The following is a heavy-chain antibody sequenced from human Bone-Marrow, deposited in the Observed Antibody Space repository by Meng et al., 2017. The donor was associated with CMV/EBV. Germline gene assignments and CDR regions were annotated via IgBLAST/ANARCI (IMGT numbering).Heavy chain of an antibody. V-gene: IGHV3-9*03. D-gene: IGHD2-2*01. CDR2: ISWNSGSI. CDR3: ARAERWYQLPHPFDY. Sequence: SLKISCAASGFTFDDYAMHWVRQAPGKGLEWVSGISWNSGSIGYADSVKGRFTISRDNAKNSLYLQMNSLRAEDMALYYCARAERWYQLPHPFDYWGQGTLVTVSS. J-gene: IGHJ4*02. CDR1: GFTFDDYA.